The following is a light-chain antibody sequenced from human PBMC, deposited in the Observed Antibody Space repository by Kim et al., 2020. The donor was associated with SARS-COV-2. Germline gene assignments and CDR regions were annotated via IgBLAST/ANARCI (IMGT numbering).Light chain of an antibody. CDR3: QAWDSSTAVV. CDR1: KLGDKY. V-gene: IGLV3-1*01. J-gene: IGLJ2*01. CDR2: QDS. Sequence: VPPGQTASITCSGDKLGDKYACWYQQQPGQSPVLVIYQDSKRPSGIPERFSGSNSGNTATLTISGTQAMDEADYYCQAWDSSTAVVFGGGTQLTVL.